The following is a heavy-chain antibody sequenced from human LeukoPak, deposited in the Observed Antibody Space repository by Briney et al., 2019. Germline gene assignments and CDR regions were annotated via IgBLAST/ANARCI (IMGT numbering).Heavy chain of an antibody. CDR2: IYYSGST. CDR1: GGSISSSSYY. J-gene: IGHJ5*02. CDR3: ARAWPEVGFDP. D-gene: IGHD5-12*01. Sequence: SETLSLTCTVSGGSISSSSYYWGWIRQPPGKGLERIGSIYYSGSTYYNPSLKSRVTISVDTSKNQFSLKLSSVTAADTAVYYCARAWPEVGFDPWGQGTLVTVSS. V-gene: IGHV4-39*01.